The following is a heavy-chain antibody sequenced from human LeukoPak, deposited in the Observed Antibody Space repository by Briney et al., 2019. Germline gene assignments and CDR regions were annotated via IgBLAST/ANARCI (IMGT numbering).Heavy chain of an antibody. Sequence: ASVKVSCKASGYTFTSYAMHWVRQAPGQRLEWVGWINAGNGNTKYSQKFQGRVTITRDTSASTAYMELSSLRSEDTAVYYCARAAWFGEFAVDYWGQGTLVTVSS. D-gene: IGHD3-10*01. J-gene: IGHJ4*02. CDR1: GYTFTSYA. V-gene: IGHV1-3*01. CDR3: ARAAWFGEFAVDY. CDR2: INAGNGNT.